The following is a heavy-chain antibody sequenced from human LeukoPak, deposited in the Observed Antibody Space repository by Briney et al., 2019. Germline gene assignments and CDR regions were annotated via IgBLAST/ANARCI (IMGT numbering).Heavy chain of an antibody. D-gene: IGHD2-2*01. Sequence: GGSLRLSCAASGLSVSRNYMSWVRQAPGKGLEWVSVIYSGDSTYYADSVKGRFTISRDNSKNTLYLQMNSLRAGDTAVYYCARDLGVGFCSSTGCNNLNMDVWGKGTTVTVSS. J-gene: IGHJ6*03. CDR2: IYSGDST. CDR3: ARDLGVGFCSSTGCNNLNMDV. V-gene: IGHV3-53*01. CDR1: GLSVSRNY.